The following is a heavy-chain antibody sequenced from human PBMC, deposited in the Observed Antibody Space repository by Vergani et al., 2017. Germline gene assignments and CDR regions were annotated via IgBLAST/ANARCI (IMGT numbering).Heavy chain of an antibody. CDR1: GFSFSSHA. CDR2: ISNDGSKK. CDR3: AKAGSVTSRSLQYNCYMDV. Sequence: QVQLAESGGGRVQPGRSLRLSCAASGFSFSSHAIHWVRQAPGKGLEWVAVISNDGSKKYYADSVKGRFTISRDNSKNTLDLQMNSLRTQDTAVYYCAKAGSVTSRSLQYNCYMDVWGKGTTVTVS. J-gene: IGHJ6*03. D-gene: IGHD3-10*01. V-gene: IGHV3-30*18.